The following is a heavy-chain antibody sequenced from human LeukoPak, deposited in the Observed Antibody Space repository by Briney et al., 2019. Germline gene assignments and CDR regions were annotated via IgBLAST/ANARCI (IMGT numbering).Heavy chain of an antibody. CDR3: AKDGQMGYMDV. Sequence: GASVKVSCKASGYTFTTYAIHWVRQAPGQRLEWMGWINAGNGDTKYSQELQDRVTITRDTSASTAYMELSSLRSDDMGVYYCAKDGQMGYMDVWGKGTTVTVSS. D-gene: IGHD2-8*01. CDR2: INAGNGDT. V-gene: IGHV1-3*03. CDR1: GYTFTTYA. J-gene: IGHJ6*03.